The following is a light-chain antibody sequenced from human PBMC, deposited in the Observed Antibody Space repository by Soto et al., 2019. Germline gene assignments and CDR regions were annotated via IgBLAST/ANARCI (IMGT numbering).Light chain of an antibody. CDR1: QSVSSSY. Sequence: EIVLTQSPGTLSLSPGERATLSCRASQSVSSSYLAWYQQKPGQAPRLLIHGASTRATGIPARFSGSGSGTEFTLTISSLQSADFAVYYCQQYNNWPPLTFGGGTKVDIK. J-gene: IGKJ4*01. CDR3: QQYNNWPPLT. CDR2: GAS. V-gene: IGKV3-15*01.